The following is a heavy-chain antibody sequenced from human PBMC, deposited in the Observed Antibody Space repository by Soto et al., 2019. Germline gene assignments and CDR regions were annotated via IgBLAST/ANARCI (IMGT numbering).Heavy chain of an antibody. Sequence: PGGSLRLSXAASGFTFSGYAMHWVRQAPGKGLEWVSLISYDGSNQYYADSVKGRFTISRDNSKNTAYLQMNSLRPEDTAVYYCARGGCGHYCYGVDVWGQGTTVTVSS. CDR3: ARGGCGHYCYGVDV. CDR2: ISYDGSNQ. CDR1: GFTFSGYA. J-gene: IGHJ6*02. V-gene: IGHV3-30-3*01. D-gene: IGHD2-21*01.